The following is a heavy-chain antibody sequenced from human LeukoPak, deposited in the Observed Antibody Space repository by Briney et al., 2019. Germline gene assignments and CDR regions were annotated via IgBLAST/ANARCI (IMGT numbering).Heavy chain of an antibody. V-gene: IGHV4-39*07. Sequence: SETLSLTCTVSGGSISSSSYYWGWIRQPPGKGLEWIGSIYYSGSTYYNPSLKSRVTISVDTSKNQFSLKLSSVTAADTAVYYCARHLAGHFGGFYFDYWGQGTLVTVSS. J-gene: IGHJ4*02. CDR1: GGSISSSSYY. CDR2: IYYSGST. CDR3: ARHLAGHFGGFYFDY. D-gene: IGHD2-21*01.